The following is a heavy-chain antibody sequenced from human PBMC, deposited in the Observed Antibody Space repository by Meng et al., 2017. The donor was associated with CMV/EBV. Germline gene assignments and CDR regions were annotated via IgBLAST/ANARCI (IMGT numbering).Heavy chain of an antibody. D-gene: IGHD3-3*01. Sequence: ASVKVSCKASGYTFTGYYMHWVRQAPGQGLEWMGWINPNSGGTSYAQKFQGRVTMTRDTSISTAYMELSRLRSDDTAVYYCARDLKRWRITIFPYWGQGTLVTVSS. CDR1: GYTFTGYY. CDR3: ARDLKRWRITIFPY. V-gene: IGHV1-2*02. J-gene: IGHJ4*02. CDR2: INPNSGGT.